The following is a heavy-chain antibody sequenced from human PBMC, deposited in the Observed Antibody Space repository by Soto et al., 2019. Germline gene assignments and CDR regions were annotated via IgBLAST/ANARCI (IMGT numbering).Heavy chain of an antibody. CDR2: IYYRGNT. Sequence: TLCLTCTVSGDSIARGAYYWTWIRQHPGQGLEWIGYIYYRGNTYFNPSLESRVSISLDKSKNQFSLKLTSVTAADTAVYYCARSGYASTDFDHRGQGTRVTLSA. D-gene: IGHD2-2*01. CDR3: ARSGYASTDFDH. CDR1: GDSIARGAYY. V-gene: IGHV4-31*03. J-gene: IGHJ4*02.